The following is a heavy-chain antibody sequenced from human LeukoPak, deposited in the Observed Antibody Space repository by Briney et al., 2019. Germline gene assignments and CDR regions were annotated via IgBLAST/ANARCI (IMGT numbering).Heavy chain of an antibody. Sequence: GESLKISCKASGYRFTDYWIGWVRQMPGKGLEWMGIVFPGDSETRNNPSFQGQVTISVDKSISTAYLQWSSLKASDTAMYYCARTYYYDSSGYKRPHYFDYWGQGTLVTVSS. CDR1: GYRFTDYW. CDR2: VFPGDSET. CDR3: ARTYYYDSSGYKRPHYFDY. J-gene: IGHJ4*02. V-gene: IGHV5-51*01. D-gene: IGHD3-22*01.